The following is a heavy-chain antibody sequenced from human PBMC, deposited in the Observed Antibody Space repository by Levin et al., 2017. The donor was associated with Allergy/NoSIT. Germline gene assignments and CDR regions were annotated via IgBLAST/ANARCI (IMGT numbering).Heavy chain of an antibody. J-gene: IGHJ4*02. CDR3: ARRYSSSWYEPNFDY. D-gene: IGHD6-13*01. Sequence: HGESLKISCAASGFTFSSYAMSWVRQAPGKGLEWVSGISGIGDSTHYPGSVQGRFTISRDNSKNTLHLQMNSLRAEDTAVYYCARRYSSSWYEPNFDYWGQGTLVTVSS. CDR1: GFTFSSYA. CDR2: ISGIGDST. V-gene: IGHV3-23*01.